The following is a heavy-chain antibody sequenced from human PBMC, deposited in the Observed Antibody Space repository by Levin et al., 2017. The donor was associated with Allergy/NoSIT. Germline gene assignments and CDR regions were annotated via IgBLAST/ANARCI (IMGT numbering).Heavy chain of an antibody. CDR1: GFTFSSYA. V-gene: IGHV3-30-3*01. D-gene: IGHD6-6*01. CDR2: ISYDGSNK. Sequence: GGSLRLSCAASGFTFSSYAMHWVRQAPGKGLEWVAVISYDGSNKYYADSVKGRFTISRDNSKNTLYLQMNSLRAEDTAVYYCARVLAAHHYWYFDLWGRGTLVTVSS. J-gene: IGHJ2*01. CDR3: ARVLAAHHYWYFDL.